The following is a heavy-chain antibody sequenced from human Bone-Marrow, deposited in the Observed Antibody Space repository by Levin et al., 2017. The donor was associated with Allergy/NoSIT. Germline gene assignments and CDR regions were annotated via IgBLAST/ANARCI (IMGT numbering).Heavy chain of an antibody. Sequence: PSETLSLTCTVSGGSIRSADYYWSWIRQPPGKGLEWIGYIYYSGTTYYNPSLKSRVTFSIDTSKNQFSLKLSSVTAADTATYYCASLLGSFFMVGFWGQGTLVTVSS. CDR2: IYYSGTT. D-gene: IGHD1-26*01. CDR1: GGSIRSADYY. CDR3: ASLLGSFFMVGF. J-gene: IGHJ4*02. V-gene: IGHV4-30-4*01.